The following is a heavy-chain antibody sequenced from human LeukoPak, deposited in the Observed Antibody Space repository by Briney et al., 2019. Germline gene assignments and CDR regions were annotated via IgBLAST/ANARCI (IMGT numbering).Heavy chain of an antibody. Sequence: GRSLRLSCAASGFTFSNYGMHWVRQAPGKGLEWVAVISYDGSNKYYADSMKGRFTISRDNSKNTLYLQMNSLRAEDTAVYYCAKGGGELGSGSLDYWGQGTLVTVSS. CDR3: AKGGGELGSGSLDY. CDR2: ISYDGSNK. V-gene: IGHV3-30*18. CDR1: GFTFSNYG. D-gene: IGHD3-10*01. J-gene: IGHJ4*02.